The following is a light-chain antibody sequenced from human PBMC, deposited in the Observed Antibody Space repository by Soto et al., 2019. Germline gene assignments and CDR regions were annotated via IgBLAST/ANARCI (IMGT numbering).Light chain of an antibody. V-gene: IGKV1-5*01. Sequence: DVQMTQSPSTLSASVGDRVTITCRASQTIDTWLAWYQQKPGEAPKVLIYDASNLESGVPSRFSGVGSGTEFTLTISSLQPDDFATYYCQQYSTNLPWTFGQGTKVDI. CDR1: QTIDTW. J-gene: IGKJ1*01. CDR3: QQYSTNLPWT. CDR2: DAS.